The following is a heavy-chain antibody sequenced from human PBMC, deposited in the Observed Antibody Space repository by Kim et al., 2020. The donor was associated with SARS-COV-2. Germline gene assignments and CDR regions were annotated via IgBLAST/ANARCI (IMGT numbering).Heavy chain of an antibody. CDR1: GGSFSGYY. V-gene: IGHV4-34*01. CDR3: ASGTCNAFYSSSWYGDY. J-gene: IGHJ4*02. D-gene: IGHD6-13*01. CDR2: INHSGST. Sequence: SETLSLTCAVYGGSFSGYYWSWIRQPPGKGLEWIGEINHSGSTNYNPSLKSRVTISVDTSKNQFSLKLSSVTAADTAVYYCASGTCNAFYSSSWYGDYWGQGTLVTVSS.